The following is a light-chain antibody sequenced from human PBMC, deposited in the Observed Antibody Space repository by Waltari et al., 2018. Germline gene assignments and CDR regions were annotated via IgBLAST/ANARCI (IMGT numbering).Light chain of an antibody. CDR2: RNN. Sequence: QSVMTQPPSASGTPGPRVTISCSGSNSNIGNNHVYWYQQLPGAAPKLLIYRNNQRPSGVPDRFSVSKSGTSASLAISGLRSEDEGDYYCGGWDDSLNGWVFGGGTKLTVL. CDR3: GGWDDSLNGWV. V-gene: IGLV1-47*01. CDR1: NSNIGNNH. J-gene: IGLJ3*02.